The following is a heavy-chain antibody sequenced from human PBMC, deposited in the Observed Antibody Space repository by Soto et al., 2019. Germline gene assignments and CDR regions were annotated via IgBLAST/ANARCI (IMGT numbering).Heavy chain of an antibody. D-gene: IGHD7-27*01. CDR2: IHPNSGGT. CDR1: GYTFTGYY. CDR3: ARDNWEYNYNSAMDV. J-gene: IGHJ6*02. V-gene: IGHV1-2*04. Sequence: ASVKVSCKASGYTFTGYYMHWVRQAPGQGLEWMGWIHPNSGGTNYAQKFQGWVTMTRDTPISTAYMELSRLRSDDTAVYYCARDNWEYNYNSAMDVWGQGPTSTAS.